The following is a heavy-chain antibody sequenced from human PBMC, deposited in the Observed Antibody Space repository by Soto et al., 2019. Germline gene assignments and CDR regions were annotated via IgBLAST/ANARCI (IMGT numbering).Heavy chain of an antibody. CDR1: GCSISSGGYY. D-gene: IGHD1-26*01. CDR2: IYYSGST. CDR3: ARAARGGSYFEDPPSCFDP. V-gene: IGHV4-31*03. Sequence: SETLSLTCTVSGCSISSGGYYWSWIRQHPGKGLEWIGYIYYSGSTYYNPSLKSRVTISVDTSKNQFSLKLSSVTAADTAVYYCARAARGGSYFEDPPSCFDPWGQGTLVTVSS. J-gene: IGHJ5*02.